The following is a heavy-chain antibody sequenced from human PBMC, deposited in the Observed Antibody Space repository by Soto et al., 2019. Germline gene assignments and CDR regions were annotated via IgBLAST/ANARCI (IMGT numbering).Heavy chain of an antibody. CDR1: GYTFSDYA. Sequence: QVQLVQSGAEEKKPGASVKVSCKASGYTFSDYAIHWVRQAPGQRPEWVGWINAGNGNTKYSQKFQGRVTITRDTSASTAYMELSSLRSEDTAVYYCARGTPVWFDPWGQGTLVTLSS. CDR3: ARGTPVWFDP. D-gene: IGHD3-10*01. V-gene: IGHV1-3*05. CDR2: INAGNGNT. J-gene: IGHJ5*02.